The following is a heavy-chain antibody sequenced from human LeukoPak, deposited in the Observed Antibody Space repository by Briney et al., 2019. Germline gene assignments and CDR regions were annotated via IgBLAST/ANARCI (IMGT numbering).Heavy chain of an antibody. CDR3: AKDPAGIVVVVAAN. CDR2: ISGSGGST. J-gene: IGHJ4*02. CDR1: GFTFSSYA. Sequence: GGSLRLSCAASGFTFSSYAISWVRQAPGKGLEWVSAISGSGGSTYYADSVKGRFTISRDNSKNTLYLQMNSLRAEDTAVYYCAKDPAGIVVVVAANWGQGTLVTVSS. D-gene: IGHD2-15*01. V-gene: IGHV3-23*01.